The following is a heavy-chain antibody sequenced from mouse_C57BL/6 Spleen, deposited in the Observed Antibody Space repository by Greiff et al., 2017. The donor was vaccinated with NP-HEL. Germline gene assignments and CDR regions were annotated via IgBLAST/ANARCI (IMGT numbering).Heavy chain of an antibody. V-gene: IGHV1-4*01. D-gene: IGHD1-1*01. CDR3: ARGNYGSSGHYYAMDY. CDR2: INPSSGYT. Sequence: VQLQQSGAELARPGASVKMSCKASGYTFTSYTMHWVKQRPGQGLEWIGYINPSSGYTKYNQKFKDKATLTADKSSSTAYMQLSSLTSEDSAVYYCARGNYGSSGHYYAMDYWGQGTSVTVSS. J-gene: IGHJ4*01. CDR1: GYTFTSYT.